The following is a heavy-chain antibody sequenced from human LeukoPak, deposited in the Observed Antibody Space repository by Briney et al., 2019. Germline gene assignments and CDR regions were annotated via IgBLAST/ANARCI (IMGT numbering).Heavy chain of an antibody. CDR2: IYYSGST. J-gene: IGHJ5*02. CDR1: GGSISSYY. D-gene: IGHD3-3*01. CDR3: ARDLREYDFWSGYPYNWFDP. Sequence: SETLSLTCTVSGGSISSYYWSWIRQPPGKGLEWIGYIYYSGSTNYNPSLKSRVTISVDTSKNQFSLKLSSVTAEDTAVYYCARDLREYDFWSGYPYNWFDPWGQGTLVTVSS. V-gene: IGHV4-59*01.